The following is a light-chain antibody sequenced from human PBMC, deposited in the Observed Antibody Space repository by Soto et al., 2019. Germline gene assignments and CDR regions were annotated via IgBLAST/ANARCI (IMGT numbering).Light chain of an antibody. J-gene: IGLJ2*01. CDR1: RSDIGAYNF. CDR2: DVN. V-gene: IGLV2-14*03. CDR3: TSWTTSTTMI. Sequence: QSALTQPASVSGSPGQSITISCTGTRSDIGAYNFVSWYQQHPGKAPKLMLYDVNIRPSGVSNRFSGSKSGNTASLTISGLQAEDEADYYCTSWTTSTTMIFGGGTKLPVL.